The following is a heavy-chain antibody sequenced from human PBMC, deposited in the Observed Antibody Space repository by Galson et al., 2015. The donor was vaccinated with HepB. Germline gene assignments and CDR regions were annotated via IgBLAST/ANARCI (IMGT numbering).Heavy chain of an antibody. J-gene: IGHJ4*02. CDR1: GFTFSSYG. CDR3: ARDTLGYCSSTSCSNFDY. Sequence: SLRLSCAASGFTFSSYGMHWVRQAPGKGLEWVAVIWYDGSNKYYADSVKGRFTISRDNSKNTLYLQMNSLRAEDTAVYYCARDTLGYCSSTSCSNFDYWGQGTLVTVSS. V-gene: IGHV3-33*01. CDR2: IWYDGSNK. D-gene: IGHD2-2*01.